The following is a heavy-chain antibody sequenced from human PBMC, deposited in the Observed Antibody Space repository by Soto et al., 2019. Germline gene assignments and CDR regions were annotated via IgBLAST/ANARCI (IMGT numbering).Heavy chain of an antibody. CDR3: ARGGRITIFGVVIILDYFDY. Sequence: ASVKVSCKASGYTFTSYYMRWVRQAPGQGLEWMGIINPSGGSTSYAQKFQGRVTMTRDTSTSTVYMELSSLRSEDTAVYYCARGGRITIFGVVIILDYFDYWGQGTLVTVSS. D-gene: IGHD3-3*01. J-gene: IGHJ4*02. V-gene: IGHV1-46*01. CDR2: INPSGGST. CDR1: GYTFTSYY.